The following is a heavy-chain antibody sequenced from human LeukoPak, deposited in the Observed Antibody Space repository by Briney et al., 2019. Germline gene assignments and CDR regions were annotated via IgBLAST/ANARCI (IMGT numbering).Heavy chain of an antibody. J-gene: IGHJ4*02. CDR1: GFTFSSYA. CDR3: VKGGGKQSLLSPFDY. CDR2: ISSNGGST. Sequence: GGSLRLSCSASGFTFSSYAMHWVRQAPGKGLEYVSAISSNGGSTYYADSVKGRFTISRDNSKNTLYLQMSSLRAEDTAVYYGVKGGGKQSLLSPFDYWGQGTLVTVSS. D-gene: IGHD1-26*01. V-gene: IGHV3-64D*09.